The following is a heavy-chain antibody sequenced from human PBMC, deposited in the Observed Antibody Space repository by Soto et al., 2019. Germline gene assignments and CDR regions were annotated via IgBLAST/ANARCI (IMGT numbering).Heavy chain of an antibody. CDR2: IFYSGTT. D-gene: IGHD2-21*02. CDR1: GDSVNSGRYY. CDR3: ASGWQRVTGIYDS. Sequence: QVQLQQSGPGLVKPSQTLSLTCTVSGDSVNSGRYYWHWIRQHPGKGLEWIGYIFYSGTTYYNPYLWTRVTISLDTSNNQLSLSLTSVTAADTAVYSCASGWQRVTGIYDSWGQGTLVTVSS. V-gene: IGHV4-31*03. J-gene: IGHJ4*02.